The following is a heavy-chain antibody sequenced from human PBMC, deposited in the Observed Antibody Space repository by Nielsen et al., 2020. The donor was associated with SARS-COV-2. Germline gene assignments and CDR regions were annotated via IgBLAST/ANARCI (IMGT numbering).Heavy chain of an antibody. CDR3: TRSAEYYDFWSGLDY. V-gene: IGHV3-49*04. Sequence: GGSLRLSCAASGFTFGDYAMSWVRQAPGKGLEWVGFIRSKAYGGTTEYAASVKGRFTISRDDSKSIAYLQMNSLKTEDTAVYYCTRSAEYYDFWSGLDYWGQGTLVTVSS. CDR2: IRSKAYGGTT. D-gene: IGHD3-3*01. CDR1: GFTFGDYA. J-gene: IGHJ4*02.